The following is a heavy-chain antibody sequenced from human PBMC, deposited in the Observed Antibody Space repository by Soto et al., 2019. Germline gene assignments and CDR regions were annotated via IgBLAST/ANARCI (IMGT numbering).Heavy chain of an antibody. D-gene: IGHD3-16*02. Sequence: QVQLVESGGGVVQPGRSLRLSCAASGFTFSSYAMHWVRQAPGKGLEWVAVISYDGSDKYYADSVKGRFTISRDNSKNTLNLQMNSRRADDTAVYYCAKALGELSPESSDYWGQGTLITVSS. CDR3: AKALGELSPESSDY. CDR1: GFTFSSYA. J-gene: IGHJ4*02. CDR2: ISYDGSDK. V-gene: IGHV3-30*18.